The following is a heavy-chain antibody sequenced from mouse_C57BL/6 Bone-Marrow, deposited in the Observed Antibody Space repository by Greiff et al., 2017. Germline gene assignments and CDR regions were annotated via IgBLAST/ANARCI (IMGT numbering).Heavy chain of an antibody. CDR3: ARDYVPFAY. V-gene: IGHV1-50*01. CDR1: GYTFTSYW. D-gene: IGHD1-1*02. CDR2: INPCSGDT. Sequence: QVQLQQPGAELVKPGASVKLSCKASGYTFTSYWMQWVKQRPGQGLEWIGEINPCSGDTNYNQKFKGKATLTADTSSSTAYMQLSSLTSEDSAVYCFARDYVPFAYWGRGTLVTVSA. J-gene: IGHJ3*01.